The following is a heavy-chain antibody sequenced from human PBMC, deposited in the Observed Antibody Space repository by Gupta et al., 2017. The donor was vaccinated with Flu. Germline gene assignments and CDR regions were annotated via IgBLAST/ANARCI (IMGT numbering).Heavy chain of an antibody. Sequence: EVQLVESGGGLVQPGGSLRLSCAASGFPFSSYEMNWVRQAPGKGLEWVSYISSSGSTIYYADSVKGRFTISRDNAKNSLYLQMNSLRAEDTAVYYCARERALSYSIPRSGLDYWGQGTLVTVSS. V-gene: IGHV3-48*03. D-gene: IGHD3-10*01. CDR2: ISSSGSTI. J-gene: IGHJ4*02. CDR1: GFPFSSYE. CDR3: ARERALSYSIPRSGLDY.